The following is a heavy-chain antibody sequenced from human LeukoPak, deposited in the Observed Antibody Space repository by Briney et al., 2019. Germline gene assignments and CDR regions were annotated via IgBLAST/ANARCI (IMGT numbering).Heavy chain of an antibody. Sequence: PGGSLRLSCVASGFSFNDYPMHWVRQAPGKGLEWVSLISGDGSVTYYADPVKGRFTISRDNAKNSLYLQMNSLRAEDTAVYYCARHYDILTGYANWGQGTLVTVSS. CDR2: ISGDGSVT. CDR3: ARHYDILTGYAN. J-gene: IGHJ4*02. D-gene: IGHD3-9*01. V-gene: IGHV3-43*02. CDR1: GFSFNDYP.